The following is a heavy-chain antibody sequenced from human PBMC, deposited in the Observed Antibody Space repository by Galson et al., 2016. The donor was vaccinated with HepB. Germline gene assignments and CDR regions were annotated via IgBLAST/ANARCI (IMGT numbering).Heavy chain of an antibody. Sequence: SVKVSCKASGYTFTSYAMLWVRQAPGQRLEWMGWINAGNGNTKYSQRFQGRVTITRDTSASTAYMELSSLRSEDTAVYYCARGMGDFVSGYYTGRGYAFDIWCQRTMVTVSS. D-gene: IGHD3-3*01. CDR3: ARGMGDFVSGYYTGRGYAFDI. CDR1: GYTFTSYA. CDR2: INAGNGNT. J-gene: IGHJ3*02. V-gene: IGHV1-3*01.